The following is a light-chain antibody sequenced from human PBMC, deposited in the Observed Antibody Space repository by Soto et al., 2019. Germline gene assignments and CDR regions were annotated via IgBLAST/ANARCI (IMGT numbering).Light chain of an antibody. CDR2: EVR. J-gene: IGLJ1*01. V-gene: IGLV2-14*01. CDR1: NTDVGGYNY. Sequence: QSALTQPASVSGSPGQSITVSCTGTNTDVGGYNYVSWYQHRPGKAPRLMIYEVRNRLSGVSNRFSGSKSGNTASLTISGLQAEDEADYYCSSYTTSSTAYVFGIGTKLTVL. CDR3: SSYTTSSTAYV.